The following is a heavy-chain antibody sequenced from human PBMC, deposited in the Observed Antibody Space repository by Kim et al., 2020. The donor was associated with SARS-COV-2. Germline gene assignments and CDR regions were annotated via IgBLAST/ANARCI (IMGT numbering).Heavy chain of an antibody. J-gene: IGHJ4*02. CDR3: AKGRVAARGELDY. D-gene: IGHD6-13*01. CDR1: GFTFSSYA. Sequence: GGSLRLSCAASGFTFSSYAMHWVRQAPGKGLEWVAVIWYDGSNKYYADSVKGRFTISRDNSKNTLYLQMNSLRAEDTAVYYCAKGRVAARGELDYWGQGTLVTVSS. V-gene: IGHV3-33*06. CDR2: IWYDGSNK.